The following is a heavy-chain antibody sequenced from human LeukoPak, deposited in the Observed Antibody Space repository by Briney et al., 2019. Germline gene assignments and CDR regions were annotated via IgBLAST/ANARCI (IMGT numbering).Heavy chain of an antibody. Sequence: ASVKVSCKASGHTFVSYGISWVRQAPGQGLEWMGWISGYNGKINYAQKFQGRVTMTTDTSTSTAYLELRSLTSEDTAVYYCARRFCSSVSCYDDDAFDVWGQGTLVTVSS. CDR2: ISGYNGKI. V-gene: IGHV1-18*01. CDR1: GHTFVSYG. D-gene: IGHD2-2*01. J-gene: IGHJ3*01. CDR3: ARRFCSSVSCYDDDAFDV.